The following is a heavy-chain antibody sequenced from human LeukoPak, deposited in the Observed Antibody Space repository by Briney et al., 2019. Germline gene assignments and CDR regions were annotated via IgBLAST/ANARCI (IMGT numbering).Heavy chain of an antibody. Sequence: GGSLRLSCAASGFPFSSYWMTWVRQVPGKGLEWVANIKEDGSEKYYVDSVKGRFTISRDSAESSLYPQMNSLRVEDTAVYYCARPSNYYYMDVWGKGTTVTISS. J-gene: IGHJ6*03. V-gene: IGHV3-7*01. CDR2: IKEDGSEK. CDR1: GFPFSSYW. CDR3: ARPSNYYYMDV.